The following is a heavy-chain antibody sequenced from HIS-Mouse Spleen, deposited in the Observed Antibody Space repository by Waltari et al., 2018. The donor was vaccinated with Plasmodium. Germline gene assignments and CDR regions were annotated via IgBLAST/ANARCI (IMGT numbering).Heavy chain of an antibody. Sequence: QLQLQESGPGLVKPSETLSLTCTVSGGSISSSSYYWGWIRQPPGKGLEWIGSIYYSVSTYYNPSLKSRVTISVDTSKNQFSLKLSSVTAADTAVYYCARVLGYKAAAGTFVEYFQHWGQGTLVTVSS. CDR2: IYYSVST. J-gene: IGHJ1*01. CDR1: GGSISSSSYY. CDR3: ARVLGYKAAAGTFVEYFQH. V-gene: IGHV4-39*07. D-gene: IGHD6-13*01.